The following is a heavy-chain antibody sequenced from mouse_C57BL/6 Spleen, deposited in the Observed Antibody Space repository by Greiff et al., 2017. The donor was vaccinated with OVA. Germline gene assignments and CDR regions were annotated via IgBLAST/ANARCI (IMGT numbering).Heavy chain of an antibody. CDR1: GYTFTSYD. Sequence: QVQLKQSGPGLVKPGASVKLSCKASGYTFTSYDINWVKQRPGQGLEWIGWIYPRDGSTKYNEKFKGKATLTVDTSSSTAYMELHSLTSEDSAVYFCARITEGWYFDVWGTGTTVTVSS. CDR2: IYPRDGST. CDR3: ARITEGWYFDV. V-gene: IGHV1-85*01. D-gene: IGHD1-3*01. J-gene: IGHJ1*03.